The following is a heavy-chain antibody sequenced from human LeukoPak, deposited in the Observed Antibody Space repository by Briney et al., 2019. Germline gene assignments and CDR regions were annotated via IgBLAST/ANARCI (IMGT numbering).Heavy chain of an antibody. CDR2: IVVGSGNT. CDR1: GFNFTDSA. CDR3: AADPFPYYDILTRASGFDI. V-gene: IGHV1-58*01. Sequence: GASVKVSCKASGFNFTDSAVQWVRQARGQRLEWIGWIVVGSGNTNYAQKFQERVTITRDMSTSTAYMDLSSLTSEDTAVYYCAADPFPYYDILTRASGFDIWGQGTMVTVSS. D-gene: IGHD3-9*01. J-gene: IGHJ3*02.